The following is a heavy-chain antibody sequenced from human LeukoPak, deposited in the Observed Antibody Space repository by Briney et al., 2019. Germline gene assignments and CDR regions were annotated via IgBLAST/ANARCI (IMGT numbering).Heavy chain of an antibody. CDR2: INPNSGGT. Sequence: ASVKVSCKASGYTFTSYYMHWVRQAPGQGLEWMGWINPNSGGTNYAQKFQGRVTMTRDTSISTAYMELSRLRSDDTAVYYCARTALGDYAYYYYYGMDVWGQGTTVTVSS. CDR1: GYTFTSYY. D-gene: IGHD4-17*01. CDR3: ARTALGDYAYYYYYGMDV. J-gene: IGHJ6*02. V-gene: IGHV1-2*02.